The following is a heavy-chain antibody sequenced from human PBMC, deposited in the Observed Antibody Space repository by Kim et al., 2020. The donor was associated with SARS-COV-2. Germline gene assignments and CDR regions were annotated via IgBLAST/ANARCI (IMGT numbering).Heavy chain of an antibody. J-gene: IGHJ6*03. Sequence: GGSLRLSCAASGFTFSSYGMHWVRQAPGKGLEWVAVISYDGSNKYYADSVKGRFTISRDNSKNTLYLQMNSLRAEDTAVYYCAKDPYPGIAVGSYYMDVWGKGTTVTVSS. CDR1: GFTFSSYG. D-gene: IGHD6-19*01. CDR2: ISYDGSNK. V-gene: IGHV3-30*18. CDR3: AKDPYPGIAVGSYYMDV.